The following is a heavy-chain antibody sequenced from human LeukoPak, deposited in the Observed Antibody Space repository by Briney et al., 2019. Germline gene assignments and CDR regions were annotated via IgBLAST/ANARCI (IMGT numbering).Heavy chain of an antibody. D-gene: IGHD5-12*01. CDR3: ARGPPTSRSGAHFDY. J-gene: IGHJ4*02. Sequence: GWSLTLSCAASGFTFSHYAMHWVRQAPGEGLQWVAFISYSGNNYYYADSVKGRFIISRDDSKNTLYVEMNSLRLDDTAIYYCARGPPTSRSGAHFDYWGQGSLVTVSP. V-gene: IGHV3-30*03. CDR2: ISYSGNNY. CDR1: GFTFSHYA.